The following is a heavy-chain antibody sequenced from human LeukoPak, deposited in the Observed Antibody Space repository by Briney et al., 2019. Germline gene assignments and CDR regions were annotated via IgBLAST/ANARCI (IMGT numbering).Heavy chain of an antibody. Sequence: GGSLRLSCAASGINFDDYGMSWVRQAPEKGLEWISGINWEGGSTGYADSVKGRFTISRDNAKNSPYLQMNSLRAEDTALYYCARTGGYYYYYYMDVWGKGTTVTVSS. J-gene: IGHJ6*03. CDR1: GINFDDYG. V-gene: IGHV3-20*04. D-gene: IGHD1-1*01. CDR3: ARTGGYYYYYYMDV. CDR2: INWEGGST.